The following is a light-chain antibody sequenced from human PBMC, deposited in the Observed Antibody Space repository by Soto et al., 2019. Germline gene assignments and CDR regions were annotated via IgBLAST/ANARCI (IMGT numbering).Light chain of an antibody. V-gene: IGKV3-20*01. J-gene: IGKJ2*01. CDR2: GAS. CDR3: QQYGSSPYT. Sequence: EIVLTQSPGTLSLSPGERATLSCRASQSVTSSYLAWHQQKPGQGPRVLIYGASSRATGIPDRFSGGGSGTDFTLTISRLEPEDFAVYYCQQYGSSPYTFGQGTKLEIK. CDR1: QSVTSSY.